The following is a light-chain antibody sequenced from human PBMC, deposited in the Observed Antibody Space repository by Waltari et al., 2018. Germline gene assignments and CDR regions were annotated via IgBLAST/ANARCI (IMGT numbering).Light chain of an antibody. Sequence: EIVLTQSPGRLSSSPGERVTLSCRASRSVSRALAWYQQKPGQAPRLLTFGASNRATGIPDRCSGSGSETGFSLTIIRLEPEDFAVYYCQHYVRLPATFGRGTKVEIK. CDR1: RSVSRA. V-gene: IGKV3-20*01. J-gene: IGKJ1*01. CDR2: GAS. CDR3: QHYVRLPAT.